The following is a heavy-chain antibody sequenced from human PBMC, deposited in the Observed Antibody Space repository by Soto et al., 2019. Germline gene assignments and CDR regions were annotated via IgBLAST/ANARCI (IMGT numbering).Heavy chain of an antibody. Sequence: ASVKVSCKASGYTFTSYAMHWVRQAPGQRIEWMRWINAGNGNTKYSQKFQGRVTITRDTSASTAYMKLSSLRSEDTAVYYCARQGSMQWRVARRYKWFDPWGQGTLVNVST. CDR2: INAGNGNT. D-gene: IGHD6-19*01. V-gene: IGHV1-3*01. CDR1: GYTFTSYA. J-gene: IGHJ5*01. CDR3: ARQGSMQWRVARRYKWFDP.